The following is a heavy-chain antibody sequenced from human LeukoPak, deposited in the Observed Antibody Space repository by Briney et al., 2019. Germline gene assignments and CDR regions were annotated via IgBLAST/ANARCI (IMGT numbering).Heavy chain of an antibody. Sequence: GGSLRLSCAASGFTFSSYAVSWVRQAPGKGLEWVSAISGSGGSTYYADSVKGRFTISRDNSKNTPYLQMNSLRAEDTAVYYCAKQKSRLPYFDYWGQGTLVTVSS. D-gene: IGHD4-11*01. CDR1: GFTFSSYA. CDR2: ISGSGGST. CDR3: AKQKSRLPYFDY. J-gene: IGHJ4*02. V-gene: IGHV3-23*01.